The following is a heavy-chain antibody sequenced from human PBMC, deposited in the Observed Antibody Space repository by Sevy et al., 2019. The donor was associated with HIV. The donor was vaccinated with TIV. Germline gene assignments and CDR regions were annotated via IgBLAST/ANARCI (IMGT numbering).Heavy chain of an antibody. V-gene: IGHV3-7*01. D-gene: IGHD3-3*01. Sequence: GGSLRLSCAASGFTFSSYWMSWVRQAPGKGLEWVANIKQDGSEKYYVDSVKGRFTISRDNAKNPLYLQMNSLSAEDTAVYYCARVLYYDFWSGYYSMGFDYWGQGTLVTVSS. CDR3: ARVLYYDFWSGYYSMGFDY. CDR1: GFTFSSYW. CDR2: IKQDGSEK. J-gene: IGHJ4*02.